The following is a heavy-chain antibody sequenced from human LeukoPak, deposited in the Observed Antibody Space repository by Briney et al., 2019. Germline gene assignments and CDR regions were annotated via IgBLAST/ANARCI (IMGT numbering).Heavy chain of an antibody. D-gene: IGHD6-13*01. CDR3: ARDGYSSSWNNWFDP. J-gene: IGHJ5*02. CDR1: GYTFTGYY. V-gene: IGHV3-30*04. CDR2: ISYDGSNK. Sequence: SCKASGYTFTGYYMHWVRQAPGKGLEWVAVISYDGSNKYYADSVKGRFTISRDNSKNTLYLQMNSLRAEDTAVYYCARDGYSSSWNNWFDPWGQGTLVTVSS.